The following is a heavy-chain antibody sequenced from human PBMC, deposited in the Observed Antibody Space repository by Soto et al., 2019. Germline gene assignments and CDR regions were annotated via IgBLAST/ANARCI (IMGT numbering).Heavy chain of an antibody. CDR3: ARDSYIYYYYYGMDV. CDR2: ISAYNGNT. Sequence: ASVKVDCKASGYGLTSYGIGWVRQAPGQGLEWMGWISAYNGNTNYAQKLQGRVTMTTDTSTSTAYMELRSLRSDDTAVYYCARDSYIYYYYYGMDVRGQGTTVTVSS. V-gene: IGHV1-18*01. CDR1: GYGLTSYG. D-gene: IGHD1-20*01. J-gene: IGHJ6*02.